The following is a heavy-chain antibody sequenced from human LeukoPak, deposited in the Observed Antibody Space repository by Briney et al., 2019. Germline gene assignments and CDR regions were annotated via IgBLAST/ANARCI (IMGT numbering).Heavy chain of an antibody. CDR2: IRYDGSNK. V-gene: IGHV3-30*02. CDR3: AKDSGSYYFDY. D-gene: IGHD1-26*01. J-gene: IGHJ4*02. CDR1: GSTFSSFG. Sequence: GGSLRLSCAASGSTFSSFGMHWVRQAPGKGLEWVAFIRYDGSNKYYADPVKGRFTISRDNSKNTLYLQMNSLRAEDTAVYYCAKDSGSYYFDYWGQGTLVTVSS.